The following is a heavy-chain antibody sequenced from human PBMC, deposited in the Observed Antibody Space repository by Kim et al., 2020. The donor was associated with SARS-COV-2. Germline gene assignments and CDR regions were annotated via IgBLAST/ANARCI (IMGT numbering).Heavy chain of an antibody. D-gene: IGHD2-8*02. CDR3: ARTFICMFVLVTHYFY. Sequence: SETLSLTCTVSGGPISSGYYYWICNRQHPGQGLVWIGNYDYSASTYHNPSLQSPVTISADTTKNHLTLKLLSVTAAATAVYYSARTFICMFVLVTHYFY. CDR2: YDYSAST. CDR1: GGPISSGYYY. V-gene: IGHV4-31*01. J-gene: IGHJ4*01.